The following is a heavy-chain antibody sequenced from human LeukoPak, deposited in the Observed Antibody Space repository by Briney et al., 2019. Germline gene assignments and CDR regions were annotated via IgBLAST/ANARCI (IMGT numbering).Heavy chain of an antibody. J-gene: IGHJ4*02. CDR2: IKQDGSEK. V-gene: IGHV3-7*01. D-gene: IGHD3-9*01. CDR3: ARAAAHYDILTGYSYYFDY. Sequence: PGGSLRLSCAASGFTFSSYWMSWVRQAPGKGLEWVANIKQDGSEKYYVDSVKGGFTISRDNAKNSLYLQMNSLRAEDTAVYYCARAAAHYDILTGYSYYFDYWGQGTLVTVSS. CDR1: GFTFSSYW.